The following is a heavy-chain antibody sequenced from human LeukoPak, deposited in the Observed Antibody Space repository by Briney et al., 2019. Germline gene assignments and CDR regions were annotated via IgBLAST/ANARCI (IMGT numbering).Heavy chain of an antibody. CDR1: GFTFSYYA. Sequence: GGSLRLSCVASGFTFSYYAMHCVRQAPGKGLEYVSTINNNGNSASYANSVKGRFTISRDNSKNTLYLQLGCLRAEDMAVYYCARDRVGSSWSEFDYWGQGTLVTVSS. CDR2: INNNGNSA. J-gene: IGHJ4*02. D-gene: IGHD6-13*01. CDR3: ARDRVGSSWSEFDY. V-gene: IGHV3-64*01.